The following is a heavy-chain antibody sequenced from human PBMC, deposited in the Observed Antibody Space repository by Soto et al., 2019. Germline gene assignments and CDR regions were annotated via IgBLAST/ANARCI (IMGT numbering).Heavy chain of an antibody. CDR1: GGSISSYY. CDR2: IYYSGST. Sequence: QVQLQESGPGLVKPSETLSLTCTVSGGSISSYYCSWIRQPPGKGLEWIGHIYYSGSTNYNLSLKSRVTISVDTSKNQFSLKMSSVTAADTAMYYCARAGAATLSDYWGQGTLVTVSS. J-gene: IGHJ4*02. D-gene: IGHD2-15*01. V-gene: IGHV4-59*01. CDR3: ARAGAATLSDY.